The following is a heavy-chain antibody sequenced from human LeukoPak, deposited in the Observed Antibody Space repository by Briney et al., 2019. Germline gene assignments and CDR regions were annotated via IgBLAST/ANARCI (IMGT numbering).Heavy chain of an antibody. J-gene: IGHJ4*02. CDR3: ARVYSGSFDY. CDR1: GGSISSYY. V-gene: IGHV4-59*01. Sequence: NPSETLSLTCTVSGGSISSYYWSWVRQPPGKGLEWVGYIYYSGSTNYNPSLKSRVTISVDTSKTPFSLKLSSVTAADTAVYYCARVYSGSFDYWGQGTLVTVSS. D-gene: IGHD1-26*01. CDR2: IYYSGST.